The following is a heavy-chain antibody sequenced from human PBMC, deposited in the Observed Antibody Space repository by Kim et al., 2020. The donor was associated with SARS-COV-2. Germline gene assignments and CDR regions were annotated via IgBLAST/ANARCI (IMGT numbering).Heavy chain of an antibody. V-gene: IGHV1-69*13. Sequence: SVKVSCKAYGGTFSSYAISWVRQAPGQGLECMGGIIPIFGTANYAQKFQGRVTITADESTSTAYMELSSLRSEDTAVYYCARRTILIHAFDIWGQGTMVTVSS. CDR3: ARRTILIHAFDI. J-gene: IGHJ3*02. D-gene: IGHD3-16*01. CDR1: GGTFSSYA. CDR2: IIPIFGTA.